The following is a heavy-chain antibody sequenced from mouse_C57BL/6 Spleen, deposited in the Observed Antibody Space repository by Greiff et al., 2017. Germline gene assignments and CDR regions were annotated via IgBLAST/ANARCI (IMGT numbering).Heavy chain of an antibody. CDR2: IYPGSGST. V-gene: IGHV1-55*01. Sequence: QVQLQQPGAELVKPGASVKMSCKASGYTFTSYWITWVKQRPGQGLEWIGDIYPGSGSTTYNEKFTSKATMTVDTSSRTAYMQLSSLTSEDSAVYYCATDYWGQGTTLTVSS. CDR3: ATDY. J-gene: IGHJ2*01. CDR1: GYTFTSYW.